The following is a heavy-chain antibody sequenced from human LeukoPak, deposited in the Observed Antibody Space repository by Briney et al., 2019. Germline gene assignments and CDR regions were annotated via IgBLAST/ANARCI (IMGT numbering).Heavy chain of an antibody. Sequence: GGSLRLSCAASGFTFSSYGMHCVRQAPGKGLEWVAFIRYDGSNKYYADSVKGRFTISRDNSKNTLYLQMNSLRAEDTAVYYCARALNYYDSSGYLQDAFDIWGQGTMVTVSS. D-gene: IGHD3-22*01. CDR2: IRYDGSNK. J-gene: IGHJ3*02. CDR1: GFTFSSYG. V-gene: IGHV3-30*02. CDR3: ARALNYYDSSGYLQDAFDI.